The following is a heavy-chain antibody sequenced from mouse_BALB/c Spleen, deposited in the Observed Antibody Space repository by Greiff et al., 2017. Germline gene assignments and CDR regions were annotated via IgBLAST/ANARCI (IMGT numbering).Heavy chain of an antibody. J-gene: IGHJ4*01. CDR1: GYTFTSYV. CDR2: INPYNDGT. V-gene: IGHV1-14*01. CDR3: ARGYYYGSSFYAMDY. D-gene: IGHD1-1*01. Sequence: EVQLQQSGPELVKPGASVKMSCKASGYTFTSYVMHWVKQKPGQGLEWIGYINPYNDGTKYNEKFKGKATLTSDKSSSTAYMELSSLTSEDSAVYYCARGYYYGSSFYAMDYWGQGTSVTVSS.